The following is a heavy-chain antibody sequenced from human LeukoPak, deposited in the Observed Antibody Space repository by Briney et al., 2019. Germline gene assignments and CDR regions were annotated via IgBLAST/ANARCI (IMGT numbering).Heavy chain of an antibody. J-gene: IGHJ6*02. CDR3: ARAPGLTGYSSSWYLYYYHGMDV. CDR2: INHSGST. V-gene: IGHV4-34*01. CDR1: GGSFSGYY. D-gene: IGHD6-13*01. Sequence: SETLSLTCAVYGGSFSGYYWSWIRQPPGKGLEWIGEINHSGSTNYNPSLKSRVTISVDTSKNQFSLKLSSVTAADTAVYYCARAPGLTGYSSSWYLYYYHGMDVWGQGTTVTVSS.